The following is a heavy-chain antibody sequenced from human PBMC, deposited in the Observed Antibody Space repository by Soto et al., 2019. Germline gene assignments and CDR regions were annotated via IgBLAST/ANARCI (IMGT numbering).Heavy chain of an antibody. V-gene: IGHV4-31*03. D-gene: IGHD3-22*01. CDR2: IYYSGST. CDR3: ARGEYDSSGYYGRFDY. J-gene: IGHJ4*02. CDR1: GGSISSGGYY. Sequence: SETLSLTCTVSGGSISSGGYYWSWIRQHPGKGLEWIGYIYYSGSTYYNPSLKSRVTISVDTSKNQFSLKLSSVTAADTAVYYCARGEYDSSGYYGRFDYWGQGTLVTVSS.